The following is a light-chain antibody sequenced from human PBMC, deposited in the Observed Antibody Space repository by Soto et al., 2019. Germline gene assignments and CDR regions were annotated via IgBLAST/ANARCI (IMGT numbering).Light chain of an antibody. Sequence: EVVMTQSPATLSVYPGEGVTLSCRASHGIGDTLAWYQHKPGQTPRLLIYDTSTRATGVPARFRGSRSGPDFTPTISRLEPEYFAVYYCQQYGRSPTTFGQGTKVEI. CDR3: QQYGRSPTT. CDR1: HGIGDT. J-gene: IGKJ1*01. CDR2: DTS. V-gene: IGKV3-15*01.